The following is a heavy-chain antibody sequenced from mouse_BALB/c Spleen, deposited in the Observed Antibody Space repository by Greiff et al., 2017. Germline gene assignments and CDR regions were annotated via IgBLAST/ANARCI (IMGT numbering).Heavy chain of an antibody. J-gene: IGHJ3*01. CDR3: EGGDDYYIAY. CDR2: ISGGGSYT. Sequence: EVKLMESGGDLVKPGGSLKLSCAASGFTFSSYGMPWVRQTPDKRLEWVASISGGGSYTYYPDSVKGRFTISSDNAKDTLYLQMSSLKSEATAMYCCEGGDDYYIAYWGQGTLVTVSA. V-gene: IGHV5-6*01. D-gene: IGHD2-3*01. CDR1: GFTFSSYG.